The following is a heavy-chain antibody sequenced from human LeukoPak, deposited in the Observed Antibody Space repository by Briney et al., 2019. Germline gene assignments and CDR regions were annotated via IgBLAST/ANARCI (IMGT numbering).Heavy chain of an antibody. CDR1: GFIFSNFA. CDR3: ARVSLDYGDYVVDY. J-gene: IGHJ4*02. V-gene: IGHV3-33*01. Sequence: GRSLRLSCAASGFIFSNFAMHWVRQAPGKGPEWVAVIWDVGRTEKYVDSVKGRFTISRDNAKNSLYLQMNSLRAEDTAVYYCARVSLDYGDYVVDYWGQGTLVTVSS. CDR2: IWDVGRTE. D-gene: IGHD4-17*01.